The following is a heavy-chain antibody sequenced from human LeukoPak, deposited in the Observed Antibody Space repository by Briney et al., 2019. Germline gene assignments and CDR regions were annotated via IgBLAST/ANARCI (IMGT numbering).Heavy chain of an antibody. V-gene: IGHV4-39*01. D-gene: IGHD2/OR15-2a*01. J-gene: IGHJ6*03. Sequence: SETLSLTCTVSGGSISSSSYYWGWIRQSPGKGLEWIGNIYYSGITYYNPSLKSRVTISVDTSKSQFSLKLYSMTAADTAVYYCVSLTSTISTYYMDVWGKGTTVTVSS. CDR2: IYYSGIT. CDR1: GGSISSSSYY. CDR3: VSLTSTISTYYMDV.